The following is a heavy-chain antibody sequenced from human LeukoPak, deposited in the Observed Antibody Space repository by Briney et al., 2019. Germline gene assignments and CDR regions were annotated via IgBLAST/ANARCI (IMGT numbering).Heavy chain of an antibody. Sequence: GASVKVSCKASGYTFTTYDLNWLRQVPGQGLEWMGWMNPNNGDTGYAQKFQGRVTITRDTSKTTVYMELRSLTSEDTAIFYCARGQWGSYGSWYFDYWGQGSLVTVSS. V-gene: IGHV1-8*01. CDR3: ARGQWGSYGSWYFDY. J-gene: IGHJ4*02. CDR1: GYTFTTYD. D-gene: IGHD3-16*01. CDR2: MNPNNGDT.